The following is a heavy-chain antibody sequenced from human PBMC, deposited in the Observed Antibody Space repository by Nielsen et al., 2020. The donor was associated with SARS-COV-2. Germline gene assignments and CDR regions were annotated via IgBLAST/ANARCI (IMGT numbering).Heavy chain of an antibody. Sequence: SETLSLTCTVSGDSISGRSHYWAWIRQPPKKGLEGLEWIGSIYNSGITYYNPSLKSRVTVSMDKSKNPFSLRLTSVTAADTAVYFCARQSLKIVVPASITCWFDPWGHGTLVTVSS. D-gene: IGHD2-2*01. CDR2: IYNSGIT. CDR1: GDSISGRSHY. CDR3: ARQSLKIVVPASITCWFDP. V-gene: IGHV4-39*01. J-gene: IGHJ5*02.